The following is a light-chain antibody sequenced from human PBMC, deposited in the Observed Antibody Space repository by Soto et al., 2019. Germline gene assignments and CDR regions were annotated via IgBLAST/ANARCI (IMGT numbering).Light chain of an antibody. V-gene: IGKV3D-15*01. Sequence: EIVMTQFPDSLCVSPGERATLSCRASQSVGTTLAWYQQKPGQAPRLLIYGASTRASGCPPRFRGSGAGTDFTLNISYLRSEDIAVYFCQQYKEYVTCGGGTKGE. CDR3: QQYKEYVT. CDR2: GAS. J-gene: IGKJ4*01. CDR1: QSVGTT.